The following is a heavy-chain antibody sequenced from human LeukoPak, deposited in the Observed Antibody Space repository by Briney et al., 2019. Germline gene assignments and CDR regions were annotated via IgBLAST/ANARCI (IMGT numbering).Heavy chain of an antibody. J-gene: IGHJ2*01. CDR2: ISAYNGNT. CDR1: GYTFTSYG. CDR3: ARSDGDYSYWYFDL. Sequence: ASVKVSCKASGYTFTSYGISWVRQAPGQGLEWMGWISAYNGNTNYAQKLQGRVTMTTDTSTSTAYMELRSLRSDDTAVYYCARSDGDYSYWYFDLWGRGTLVTVSS. V-gene: IGHV1-18*01. D-gene: IGHD4-17*01.